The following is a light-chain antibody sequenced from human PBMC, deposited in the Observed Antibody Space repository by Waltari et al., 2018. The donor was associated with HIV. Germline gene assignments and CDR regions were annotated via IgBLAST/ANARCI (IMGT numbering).Light chain of an antibody. J-gene: IGKJ2*01. CDR3: LQHNSYPYS. V-gene: IGKV1-17*01. Sequence: DIQMTQSPSSLSASVGDRVTITCRASQGIRNDLAWYQLKPGKAPRRLIYAASSLQSGVPSRFSGSGSGTEFTLTISSLQPEDFATYYCLQHNSYPYSFGQGTKLEI. CDR1: QGIRND. CDR2: AAS.